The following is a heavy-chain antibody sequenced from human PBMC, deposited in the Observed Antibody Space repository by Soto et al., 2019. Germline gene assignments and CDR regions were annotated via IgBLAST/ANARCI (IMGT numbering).Heavy chain of an antibody. D-gene: IGHD1-20*01. CDR3: ARASNAIIGTMNFEH. V-gene: IGHV4-4*02. Sequence: QVQLQESGPGLVKPSGTLSITCAVSSGSISSSNWWSWVRQPPGKGLEWIGEIFHSGRPNYNLSLMSLVTISLDKSNNEVSLTLSSVTAADTAIYYCARASNAIIGTMNFEHGGHGILVTVSS. CDR2: IFHSGRP. CDR1: SGSISSSNW. J-gene: IGHJ4*01.